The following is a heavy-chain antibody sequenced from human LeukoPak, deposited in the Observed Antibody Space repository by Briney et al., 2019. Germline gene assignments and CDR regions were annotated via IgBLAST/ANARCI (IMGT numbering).Heavy chain of an antibody. D-gene: IGHD2-15*01. V-gene: IGHV4-39*01. Sequence: SETLSLTCTVSGGSISSSSYCWGWIRQPPGKGLEWIGTICYSGGTFYNPSLKSRVTISVDTSKNQFSLRLSSVTAADTAVYYCARSVYIVVEYYFDCWGQGALVTVSS. CDR3: ARSVYIVVEYYFDC. CDR2: ICYSGGT. J-gene: IGHJ4*02. CDR1: GGSISSSSYC.